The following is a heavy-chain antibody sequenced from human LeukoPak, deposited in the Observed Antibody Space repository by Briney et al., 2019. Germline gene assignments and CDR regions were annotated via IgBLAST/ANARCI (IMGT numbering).Heavy chain of an antibody. J-gene: IGHJ4*02. D-gene: IGHD5-24*01. CDR3: ARADEMATIETGFDY. CDR1: GGSFSGYY. V-gene: IGHV4-34*01. Sequence: SEPLSLTCAVYGGSFSGYYWSWVRHPPGRGLEWLGEINHSGSTNYNPSLKSRVTISVDTSKNQFSLKLSSVTAADTAVYYCARADEMATIETGFDYWGQGTLVTVSS. CDR2: INHSGST.